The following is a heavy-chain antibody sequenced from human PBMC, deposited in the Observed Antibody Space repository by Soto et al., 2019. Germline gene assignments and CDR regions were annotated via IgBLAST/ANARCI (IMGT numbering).Heavy chain of an antibody. CDR2: IYYSGST. V-gene: IGHV4-59*08. CDR3: ARLQLNSGYDSCMDV. J-gene: IGHJ6*03. Sequence: SETLSLTCTVSGGSISSYYWSWIRQPPGKGLEWIGYIYYSGSTNYNPSLKSRVTISVDTSKNQFSLKLSSVTAADTAVYYCARLQLNSGYDSCMDVWGKGTTVTVSS. CDR1: GGSISSYY. D-gene: IGHD5-12*01.